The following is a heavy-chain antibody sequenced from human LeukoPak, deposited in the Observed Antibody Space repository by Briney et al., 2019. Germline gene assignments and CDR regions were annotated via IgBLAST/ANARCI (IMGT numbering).Heavy chain of an antibody. D-gene: IGHD2-2*02. Sequence: PSETLSLTCTVSGGSISSGDYYWSWIRQPPGKGLEWIGYIYYSGSTYYNPSLKSRVTISVDTSKNQFSLKLSSVTAADTAVYYCARDLGYCSSNSCYTPNWFDPWGQGTLVTVSS. J-gene: IGHJ5*02. CDR1: GGSISSGDYY. CDR2: IYYSGST. V-gene: IGHV4-30-4*01. CDR3: ARDLGYCSSNSCYTPNWFDP.